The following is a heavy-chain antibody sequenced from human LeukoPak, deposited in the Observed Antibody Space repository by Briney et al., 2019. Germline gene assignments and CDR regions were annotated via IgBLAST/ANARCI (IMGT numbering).Heavy chain of an antibody. V-gene: IGHV4-39*01. J-gene: IGHJ5*02. CDR1: GGSISSGSYY. D-gene: IGHD3-22*01. CDR3: ASGPIVVVET. Sequence: SETLSLTCTVSGGSISSGSYYWGWIRQPPGKWLEWIGSIYYTGSTYYNPSLKSRVTISVDTSKNQFSLKLRSVTAADTAVYYCASGPIVVVETWGQGTLVTVSS. CDR2: IYYTGST.